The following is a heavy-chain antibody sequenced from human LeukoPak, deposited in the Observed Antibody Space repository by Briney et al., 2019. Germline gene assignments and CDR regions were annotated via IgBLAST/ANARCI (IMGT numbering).Heavy chain of an antibody. J-gene: IGHJ4*02. CDR1: GYSFTGYY. Sequence: GASVKVSCKASGYSFTGYYMHWVRQAPGQGLEWMGWINPNIGDTNYAQKFQGRVTMTRDTSISTAYMELTGLRSDDTAVYYCAALRPHYSLWYFDYWGQGTLVTVSS. D-gene: IGHD2-21*01. CDR3: AALRPHYSLWYFDY. V-gene: IGHV1-2*02. CDR2: INPNIGDT.